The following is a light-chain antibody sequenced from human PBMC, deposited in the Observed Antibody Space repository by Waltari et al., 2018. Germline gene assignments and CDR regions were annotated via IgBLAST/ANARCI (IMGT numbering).Light chain of an antibody. Sequence: IMLTQSPGTLSLSPGERATLSCRASQSIRRYFAWYQQKPGQAPRLLIYGASTRATGIPDRFSGSGSGTDFSLTISGLEPEDSAVYYCQHHFRLPATFGQGTKVEIK. J-gene: IGKJ1*01. CDR2: GAS. CDR1: QSIRRY. V-gene: IGKV3-20*01. CDR3: QHHFRLPAT.